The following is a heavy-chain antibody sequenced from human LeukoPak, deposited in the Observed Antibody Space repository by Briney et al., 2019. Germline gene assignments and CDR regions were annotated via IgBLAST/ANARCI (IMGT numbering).Heavy chain of an antibody. CDR3: ARIRGVIPGFDY. CDR2: IYYSGSP. V-gene: IGHV4-39*07. J-gene: IGHJ4*02. CDR1: GGSISSSSYY. D-gene: IGHD3-10*01. Sequence: PSETLSLTCTVSGGSISSSSYYWCWIRQPPGKGLEWIGSIYYSGSPYYNPSLKSRVTISVDTSKKQFSLKLSSVTAADTAVYYCARIRGVIPGFDYWGQGTLVTVSS.